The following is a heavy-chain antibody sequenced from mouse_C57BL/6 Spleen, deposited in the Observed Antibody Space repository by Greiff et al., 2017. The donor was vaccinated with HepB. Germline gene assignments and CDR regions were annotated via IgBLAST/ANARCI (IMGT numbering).Heavy chain of an antibody. CDR1: GFTFSSYA. J-gene: IGHJ3*01. V-gene: IGHV5-4*01. CDR3: ARDTNYSNYVFAY. CDR2: ISDGGSYT. D-gene: IGHD2-5*01. Sequence: EVQLVESGGGLVKPGGSLKLSCAASGFTFSSYAMSWVRQTPEKRLEWVATISDGGSYTYYPDNVKGRFTISRDNAKNNLYLQMSHLKSEDTAMYYCARDTNYSNYVFAYWGQGTQVTVSA.